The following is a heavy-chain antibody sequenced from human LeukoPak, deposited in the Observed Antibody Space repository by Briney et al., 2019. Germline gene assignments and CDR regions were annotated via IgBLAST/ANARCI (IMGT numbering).Heavy chain of an antibody. J-gene: IGHJ5*02. V-gene: IGHV1-69*04. CDR1: GGTLSSYA. CDR2: IIPILGIA. D-gene: IGHD6-19*01. CDR3: ARDPWYSSGWYVWS. Sequence: ASVKVSCKASGGTLSSYAISWVRQAPGQGLEWMGRIIPILGIANYAQKFQGRVTITADKSTSTAYMELSSLRSEDTAVYYCARDPWYSSGWYVWSWGQGTLVTVSS.